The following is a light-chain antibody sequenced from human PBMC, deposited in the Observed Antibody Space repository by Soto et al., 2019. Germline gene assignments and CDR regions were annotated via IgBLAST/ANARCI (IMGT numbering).Light chain of an antibody. V-gene: IGLV2-14*01. CDR3: SAYTGSNAFV. J-gene: IGLJ1*01. CDR2: EVG. CDR1: SSDVGDDNY. Sequence: QSVLTQPATVSGSPGQSITISCTGSSSDVGDDNYVSWYQHHPAKAPKLMIYEVGNRPSGISDRFSGSKSGNTASLTISGLQAEDEGDYYCSAYTGSNAFVFGTGTKLTVL.